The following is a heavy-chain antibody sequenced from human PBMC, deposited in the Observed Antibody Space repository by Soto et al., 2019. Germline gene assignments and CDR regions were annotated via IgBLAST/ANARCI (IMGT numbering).Heavy chain of an antibody. J-gene: IGHJ4*02. CDR2: INHSGST. Sequence: SETLSLTCAVYGGSFSGYYWSWIRQPPGKGPEWIGDINHSGSTNYNPSLKSRVAISVDTSKNQLSLKLSSVTAADTAVYYCSREGDTTGAFDFWGRGTLVTVSS. D-gene: IGHD1-1*01. V-gene: IGHV4-34*01. CDR3: SREGDTTGAFDF. CDR1: GGSFSGYY.